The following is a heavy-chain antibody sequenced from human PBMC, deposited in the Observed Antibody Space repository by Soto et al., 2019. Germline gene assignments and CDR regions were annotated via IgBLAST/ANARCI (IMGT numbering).Heavy chain of an antibody. CDR3: AGGNFRY. V-gene: IGHV1-8*02. Sequence: ASVTFSCKASGYNFNTFDIYWVRQATGHGLEWMGWMNPNSGNTGYAQELRGRVTMTRNTSNTTAYMELTSLTSDDTGVYYCAGGNFRYWGQGTLVTVSS. CDR1: GYNFNTFD. CDR2: MNPNSGNT. J-gene: IGHJ4*02.